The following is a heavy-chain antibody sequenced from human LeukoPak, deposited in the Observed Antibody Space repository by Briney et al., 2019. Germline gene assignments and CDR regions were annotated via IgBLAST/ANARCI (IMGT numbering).Heavy chain of an antibody. V-gene: IGHV3-23*01. Sequence: GGSLRLSCAASGFTFDNYRMSWFRKAPGKGLKGVWTVNADGGNTYYADSVKGRFTISRDNSKSTLILQMNSLRVEDTALYYCTKRVKYGGTWDHFADWGQGTLVTVSS. CDR1: GFTFDNYR. D-gene: IGHD1-26*01. CDR3: TKRVKYGGTWDHFAD. CDR2: VNADGGNT. J-gene: IGHJ4*02.